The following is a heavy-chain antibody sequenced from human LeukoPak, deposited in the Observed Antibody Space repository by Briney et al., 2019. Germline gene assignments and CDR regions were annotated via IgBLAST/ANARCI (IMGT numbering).Heavy chain of an antibody. Sequence: SETLSLTCAVYGGSFSGYYWSWIRQPPGKGLEWIGEINHSGSTNYNPSLKSRVTISVDTSKNQFSLKLSSVTAADTAVYYCARDKWDVLDYWGQGTLVTVSS. CDR3: ARDKWDVLDY. J-gene: IGHJ4*02. CDR2: INHSGST. D-gene: IGHD1-26*01. V-gene: IGHV4-34*01. CDR1: GGSFSGYY.